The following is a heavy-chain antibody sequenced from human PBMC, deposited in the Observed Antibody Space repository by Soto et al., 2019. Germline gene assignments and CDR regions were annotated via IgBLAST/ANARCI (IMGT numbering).Heavy chain of an antibody. J-gene: IGHJ3*02. CDR1: GFTFSSYT. Sequence: GGSLRLSCAASGFTFSSYTMNWVRQAPGKGLEWVSSISSDSSYIYYADSVKGRFTVSRDNAKNSLYLQMNSLRAADTAVYYCAREESDYDFWSGYYVDAFDIWGQGTMVTVSS. V-gene: IGHV3-21*01. CDR2: ISSDSSYI. D-gene: IGHD3-3*01. CDR3: AREESDYDFWSGYYVDAFDI.